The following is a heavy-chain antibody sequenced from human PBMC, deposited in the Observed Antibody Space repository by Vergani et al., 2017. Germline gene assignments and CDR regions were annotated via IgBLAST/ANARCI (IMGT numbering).Heavy chain of an antibody. Sequence: VQLVESGGGLVQPGGSLRLSCTASGFTFSNFWMQWVRQAPGKGLMWVSRINSDGDSTSYADSVKGRFTISRDNAKNTLYLQMDSLRAEDTAVYYCVGLPRGPWNFDLWGRGTLITVSS. CDR2: INSDGDST. J-gene: IGHJ2*01. D-gene: IGHD1-26*01. CDR1: GFTFSNFW. V-gene: IGHV3-74*01. CDR3: VGLPRGPWNFDL.